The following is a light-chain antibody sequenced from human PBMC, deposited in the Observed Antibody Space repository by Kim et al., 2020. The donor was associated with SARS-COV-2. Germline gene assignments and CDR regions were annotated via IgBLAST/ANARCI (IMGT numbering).Light chain of an antibody. Sequence: EIVLTQSPGTLSLSPGETATLSCRASQTVADNYVAWYRLRPGQPPRLLIYGALHRGTGIPDRFSGAASGTSFTLTISRLEPEDFTLYFCQQYGSSPITFGEGTRLEI. CDR2: GAL. CDR3: QQYGSSPIT. J-gene: IGKJ5*01. V-gene: IGKV3-20*01. CDR1: QTVADNY.